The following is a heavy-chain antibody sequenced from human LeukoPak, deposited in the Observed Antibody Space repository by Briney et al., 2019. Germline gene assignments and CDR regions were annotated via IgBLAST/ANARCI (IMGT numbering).Heavy chain of an antibody. CDR3: ARDFGNSGYYWAGWFDP. CDR1: GYTFTSYY. Sequence: ASVKVSCKASGYTFTSYYMHWVRQAPGQGLEWMGWISAYNGNTNYAQKLQGRVTMTTDTSTSTAYMELRSLRSDDTAVYYCARDFGNSGYYWAGWFDPWGQGTLVTVSS. J-gene: IGHJ5*02. D-gene: IGHD3-22*01. CDR2: ISAYNGNT. V-gene: IGHV1-18*04.